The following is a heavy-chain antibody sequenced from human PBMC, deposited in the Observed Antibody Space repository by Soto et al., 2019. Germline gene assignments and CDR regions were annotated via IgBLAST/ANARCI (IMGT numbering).Heavy chain of an antibody. CDR2: ISSDGSNK. Sequence: GGSLRLSCATSGFTFNGFGMPWVRQAPGKGLEWVAVISSDGSNKYYADSVKGRFTISRDNSKNTLYLQMNSLRPEDTAVYYCAREAAVGDFDYWGQGTPVTVSS. V-gene: IGHV3-30*03. D-gene: IGHD6-13*01. CDR1: GFTFNGFG. CDR3: AREAAVGDFDY. J-gene: IGHJ4*02.